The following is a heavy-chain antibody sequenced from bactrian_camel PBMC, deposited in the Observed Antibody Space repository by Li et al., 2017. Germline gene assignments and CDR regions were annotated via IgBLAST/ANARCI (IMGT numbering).Heavy chain of an antibody. CDR1: GLPFSEYD. Sequence: DVQLVESGGGSAQVGGSLRLSCSASGLPFSEYDMAWVRQAPGKGLEWVSLINIGSTTKSCADSVKGRFTISRDNAKNTLYLQMDSLKIEDTGLYYCATWIGEVYPRGRYRGRLDFDSADFGHWGQGTQVTVS. J-gene: IGHJ6*01. V-gene: IGHV3S42*01. CDR3: ATWIGEVYPRGRYRGRLDFDSADFGH. CDR2: INIGSTTK. D-gene: IGHD1*01.